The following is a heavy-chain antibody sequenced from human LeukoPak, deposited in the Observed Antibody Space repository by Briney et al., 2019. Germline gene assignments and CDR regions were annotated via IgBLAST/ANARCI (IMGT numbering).Heavy chain of an antibody. CDR2: INWNVGST. J-gene: IGHJ6*03. CDR1: GFTFDDYG. Sequence: PGGSLRLSCAASGFTFDDYGMSWVRQAPGKGLEWVSGINWNVGSTGYADSVKGRFTISRDNAKNSLYLQMNSLRAEDTALYYCARDSITRTGDYYYYMDVWGKGTTVTVS. D-gene: IGHD3-10*01. CDR3: ARDSITRTGDYYYYMDV. V-gene: IGHV3-20*04.